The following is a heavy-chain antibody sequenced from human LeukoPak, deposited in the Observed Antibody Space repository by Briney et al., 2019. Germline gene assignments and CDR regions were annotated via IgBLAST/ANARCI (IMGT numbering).Heavy chain of an antibody. V-gene: IGHV3-7*03. CDR1: GLTFSTYW. CDR3: ARAMNHAFNI. CDR2: MNEDGGKK. J-gene: IGHJ3*02. Sequence: PGGSLRLSCTASGLTFSTYWMSWVRQAPGKGLEWVANMNEDGGKKYYVGSVRGRFTISRDNAKTSLYLQMSSLRAEDTAVYYCARAMNHAFNIWGQGAMVTVSS.